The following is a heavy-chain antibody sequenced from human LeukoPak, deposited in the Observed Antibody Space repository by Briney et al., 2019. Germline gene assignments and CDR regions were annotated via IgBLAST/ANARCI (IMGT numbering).Heavy chain of an antibody. J-gene: IGHJ4*02. D-gene: IGHD6-19*01. CDR1: GYTFTSYG. CDR3: ARDPGGWYFEDYFDY. Sequence: ASVKVSCKASGYTFTSYGIGWVRQAPGQGLEWMGCISAYNGNTNYAQKLQGRVTMNTDTSTSTAYMELRSLRSDDTAVYYGARDPGGWYFEDYFDYWGQGTLVTVSS. V-gene: IGHV1-18*01. CDR2: ISAYNGNT.